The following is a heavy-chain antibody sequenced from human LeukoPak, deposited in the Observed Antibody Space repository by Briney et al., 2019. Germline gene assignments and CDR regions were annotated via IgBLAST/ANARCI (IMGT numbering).Heavy chain of an antibody. CDR2: IYYSGST. V-gene: IGHV4-39*01. D-gene: IGHD1-14*01. J-gene: IGHJ6*02. CDR1: GGSISSSSYY. Sequence: PSETLSLTCTVSGGSISSSSYYWGWIRQPPGKGLEWIGSIYYSGSTYYNPSLKSRVTISVDTSKNQFSLKLSSVTAADTAVYYCATPGTLRGRSYGMDVWGQGTTVTVSS. CDR3: ATPGTLRGRSYGMDV.